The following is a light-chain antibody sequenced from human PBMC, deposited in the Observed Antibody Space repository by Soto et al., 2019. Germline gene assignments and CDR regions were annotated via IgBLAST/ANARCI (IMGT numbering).Light chain of an antibody. CDR3: QQYNRYSGT. CDR1: QSISSW. J-gene: IGKJ1*01. V-gene: IGKV1-5*01. Sequence: DIQMTQSPSTLSASVGDRVTITCRASQSISSWLAWYQQKPGQAPKLLIYDASSLESGVPSRFSGSGSGTEFTLTISSLQPDYFATYYCQQYNRYSGTFGQGTKVEIK. CDR2: DAS.